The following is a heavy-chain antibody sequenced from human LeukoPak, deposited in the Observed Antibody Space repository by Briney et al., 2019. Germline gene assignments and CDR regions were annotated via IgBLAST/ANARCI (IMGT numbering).Heavy chain of an antibody. J-gene: IGHJ1*01. D-gene: IGHD2-2*02. CDR3: ARGDYCSSTSCYNGYFQH. Sequence: SQTLSLTCTVSGGSISSGDYYWSWIRQPPGKGLEWIGYVYYSGNTYYNPSLKSRITISVDTSKNQFSLKLRSVTAADTAAYYCARGDYCSSTSCYNGYFQHWGQGTLVTVSS. CDR1: GGSISSGDYY. CDR2: VYYSGNT. V-gene: IGHV4-30-4*08.